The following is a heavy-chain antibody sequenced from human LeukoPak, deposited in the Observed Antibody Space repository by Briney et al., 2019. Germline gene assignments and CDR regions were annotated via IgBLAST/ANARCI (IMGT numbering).Heavy chain of an antibody. CDR3: AKDPYSYGVSFDY. CDR1: GFTFSSYW. V-gene: IGHV3-30*18. D-gene: IGHD5-18*01. Sequence: PGGSLRLSCAASGFTFSSYWMHWVRQAPGKGLEWVAVISYDGTNKYYADSVKGRFTISRDNAKNSLYLQMNSLRAEDTALYYCAKDPYSYGVSFDYWGQGTLVTVSS. CDR2: ISYDGTNK. J-gene: IGHJ4*02.